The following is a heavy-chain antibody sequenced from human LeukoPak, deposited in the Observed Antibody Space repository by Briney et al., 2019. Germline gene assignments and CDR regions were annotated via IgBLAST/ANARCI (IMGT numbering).Heavy chain of an antibody. D-gene: IGHD4-23*01. CDR1: GFTFSSYE. CDR2: ISSSGRAI. V-gene: IGHV3-48*03. Sequence: GGSLRLSCAGSGFTFSSYEMNWVRQAPGKGLEWVSYISSSGRAIYYADSVKGRFTVSRDNAKNSLYLQMNSLRAEDTAVYYCARCPRWAHYDYWGQGTLVTVSS. CDR3: ARCPRWAHYDY. J-gene: IGHJ4*02.